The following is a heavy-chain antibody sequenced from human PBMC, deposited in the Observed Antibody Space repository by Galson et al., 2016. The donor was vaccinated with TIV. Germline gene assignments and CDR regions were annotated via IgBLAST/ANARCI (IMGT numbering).Heavy chain of an antibody. D-gene: IGHD5-18*01. CDR3: AKDRNTALDTYYYYYGMDV. J-gene: IGHJ6*02. CDR2: IVPLFRTT. Sequence: SVKVSCKASGGSFSTHTFNWVRQAPGQGLEWMGGIVPLFRTTNYAQKFQGRVTFTADESSSTAYMEVSRLTSDDTDVYYCAKDRNTALDTYYYYYGMDVWGQGTTVTVSS. V-gene: IGHV1-69*13. CDR1: GGSFSTHT.